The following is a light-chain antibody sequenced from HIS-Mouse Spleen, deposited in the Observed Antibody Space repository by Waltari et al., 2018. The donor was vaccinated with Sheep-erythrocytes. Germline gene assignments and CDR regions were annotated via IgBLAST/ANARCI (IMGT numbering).Light chain of an antibody. CDR3: SSYAGSNNWV. CDR1: SSDVGRYNY. CDR2: EVS. J-gene: IGLJ3*02. V-gene: IGLV2-8*01. Sequence: QSALTQPPSASGSPGQSVTISCTGPSSDVGRYNYVSWYQQPPGKAPKLMIYEVSKRPSGVPDRFSGSKSGNTASLTVSGLQAEDEADYYCSSYAGSNNWVFGGGTKLTVL.